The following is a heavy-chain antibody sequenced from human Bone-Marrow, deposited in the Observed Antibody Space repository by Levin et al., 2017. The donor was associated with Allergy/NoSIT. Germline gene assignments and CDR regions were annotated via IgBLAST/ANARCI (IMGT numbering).Heavy chain of an antibody. D-gene: IGHD5-12*01. CDR3: ARLGGYADYDWGFFDY. J-gene: IGHJ4*02. V-gene: IGHV3-74*01. CDR1: GFAFSKHW. CDR2: INNDGSLT. Sequence: AGGSLRLSCVASGFAFSKHWMHWIRQAPGKGLVWVSRINNDGSLTNYADSVKGRFTISSDNAKNTVYLQMNNLRVEDTAVYYCARLGGYADYDWGFFDYWGQGALVTVSS.